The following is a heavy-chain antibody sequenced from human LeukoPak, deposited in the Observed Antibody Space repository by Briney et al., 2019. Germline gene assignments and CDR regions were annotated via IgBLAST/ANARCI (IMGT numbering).Heavy chain of an antibody. CDR2: IYYGGST. D-gene: IGHD6-13*01. V-gene: IGHV4-59*01. CDR3: ASSTVAAAGTPYYGMDV. J-gene: IGHJ6*02. CDR1: GGSISSYY. Sequence: SETLSLTCTVSGGSISSYYWSWIRQPPGKGLEWIGYIYYGGSTNYNPSLKSRVTISVDTSKNQFSLKLSSVTAADTAVYYCASSTVAAAGTPYYGMDVWGQGTTVTVSS.